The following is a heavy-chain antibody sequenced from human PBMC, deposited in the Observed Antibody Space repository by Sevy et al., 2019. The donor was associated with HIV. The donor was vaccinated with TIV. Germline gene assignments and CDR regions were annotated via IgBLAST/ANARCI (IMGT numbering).Heavy chain of an antibody. V-gene: IGHV3-23*01. CDR1: GFTFTEFV. CDR3: AKDVVGGYYDSSGYSDH. J-gene: IGHJ4*02. CDR2: INSGGGST. Sequence: GGCLRLSCAASGFTFTEFVMNWVRQAPGKGLEWVSTINSGGGSTYYADSVKCRFTISRDNSQNTLDLQMNSLRAEDTAVYYCAKDVVGGYYDSSGYSDHWGQGTLVTVSS. D-gene: IGHD3-22*01.